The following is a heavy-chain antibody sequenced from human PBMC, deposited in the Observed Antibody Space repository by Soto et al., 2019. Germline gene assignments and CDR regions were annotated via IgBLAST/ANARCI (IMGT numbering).Heavy chain of an antibody. Sequence: ASVKVSCKASGGTFSSYTISWVRQAPGQGLEWMGRIIPILGIANYAQKFQGRVTITADKYTSTAYRELSRLRSEDTAVYYCATWDILFVGDYWGQGTLVTVSS. CDR1: GGTFSSYT. J-gene: IGHJ4*02. CDR3: ATWDILFVGDY. CDR2: IIPILGIA. V-gene: IGHV1-69*02. D-gene: IGHD3-9*01.